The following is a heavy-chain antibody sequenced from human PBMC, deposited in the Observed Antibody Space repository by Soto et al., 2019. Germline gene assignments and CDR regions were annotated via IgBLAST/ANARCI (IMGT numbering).Heavy chain of an antibody. V-gene: IGHV1-24*01. D-gene: IGHD1-1*01. CDR1: GYTLTELS. CDR2: FDPEDGET. CDR3: ATRGTGIDYYYYGMDV. Sequence: ASVKVSCKVSGYTLTELSMHWVRQAPGKGLEWMGGFDPEDGETIYAQKFQGRVTMTEDTSTDTAYMELSSLRSEDTAVYYCATRGTGIDYYYYGMDVWGQGTTVTVSS. J-gene: IGHJ6*02.